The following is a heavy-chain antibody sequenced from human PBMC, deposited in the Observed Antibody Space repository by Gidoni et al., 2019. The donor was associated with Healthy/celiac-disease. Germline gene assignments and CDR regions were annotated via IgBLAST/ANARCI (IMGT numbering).Heavy chain of an antibody. Sequence: EVQLVESGGGLVQPGGSLRISCAASGFTFSSYSMNWVRQAPGKGLEWVSYISSSSSTIYYADSVKGRFTISRDNAKNSLYLQMNSLRDEDTAVYYCARDPYSSSWGWFDPWGQGTLVTVSS. D-gene: IGHD6-13*01. CDR3: ARDPYSSSWGWFDP. CDR2: ISSSSSTI. J-gene: IGHJ5*02. V-gene: IGHV3-48*02. CDR1: GFTFSSYS.